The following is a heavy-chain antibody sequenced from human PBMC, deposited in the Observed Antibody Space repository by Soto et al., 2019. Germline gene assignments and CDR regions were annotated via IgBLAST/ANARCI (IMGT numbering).Heavy chain of an antibody. D-gene: IGHD3-22*01. CDR1: GGSISSSSYY. Sequence: ASETLSLTCTVSGGSISSSSYYWGWIRQPPGKGLEWIATVHYSGSTYYTPSLKSRVTISADTSNNQFSLRLNSVTAADTAVYYCARQHYYDSSGYYTWNWGQGTLVTVSS. J-gene: IGHJ4*02. CDR3: ARQHYYDSSGYYTWN. CDR2: VHYSGST. V-gene: IGHV4-39*01.